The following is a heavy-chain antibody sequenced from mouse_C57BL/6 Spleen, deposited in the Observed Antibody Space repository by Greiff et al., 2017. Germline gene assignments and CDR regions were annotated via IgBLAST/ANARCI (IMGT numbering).Heavy chain of an antibody. Sequence: DVKLVESGGGLVQPGGSLKLSCAASGFTFSDYGMAWVRQAPRKGPEWVAFISNLAYSIYYADTVTGRFTISRENAKNTLYLEMSSLRSEDTAMYYCARQGDYYVGWFAYWGQGTLVTVSA. J-gene: IGHJ3*01. D-gene: IGHD1-1*01. CDR2: ISNLAYSI. CDR1: GFTFSDYG. V-gene: IGHV5-15*01. CDR3: ARQGDYYVGWFAY.